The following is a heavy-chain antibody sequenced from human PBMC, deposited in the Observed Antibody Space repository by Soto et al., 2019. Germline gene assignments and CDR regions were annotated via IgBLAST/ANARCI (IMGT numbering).Heavy chain of an antibody. D-gene: IGHD3-16*01. V-gene: IGHV3-30-3*01. CDR1: GFTFSSYP. CDR3: ARDGLLGYFDY. J-gene: IGHJ4*02. CDR2: ISYDGSNK. Sequence: QVQLVESGGGVVQPGRSLSLPCAAPGFTFSSYPMPGVRKAQARGREWVAVISYDGSNKYYADSVKGRFTISRDNSKNTLYLQMNSLRAEDTAVYYCARDGLLGYFDYWGQGTLVTVSS.